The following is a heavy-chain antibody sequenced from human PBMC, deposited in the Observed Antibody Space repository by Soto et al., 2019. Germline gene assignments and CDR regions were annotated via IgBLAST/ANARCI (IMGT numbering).Heavy chain of an antibody. CDR1: GFTFSDHY. V-gene: IGHV3-72*01. D-gene: IGHD6-19*01. J-gene: IGHJ4*02. Sequence: PGGSLRLSCAASGFTFSDHYMDWVRQAPGKGLEWVGRTRNKANSYTTEYAASVKGRFTISSDDSKNSLYLQMNSLKTEDTAVYYCARGLAVAGFYFDYWGQGTLVTVSS. CDR2: TRNKANSYTT. CDR3: ARGLAVAGFYFDY.